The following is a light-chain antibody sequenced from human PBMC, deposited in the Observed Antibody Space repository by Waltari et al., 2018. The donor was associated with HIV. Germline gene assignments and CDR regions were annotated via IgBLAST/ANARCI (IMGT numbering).Light chain of an antibody. CDR1: QRISNN. J-gene: IGKJ2*01. Sequence: IAMTQSPATLSVSPGESATLSCRASQRISNNLSWFQQKPGQAPRLLIYDASFRATGIPARFSGSGSGTEFTLTVSFLQSEDFAVYYCHQYHDWYTFGQGTKLEIK. CDR3: HQYHDWYT. CDR2: DAS. V-gene: IGKV3D-15*03.